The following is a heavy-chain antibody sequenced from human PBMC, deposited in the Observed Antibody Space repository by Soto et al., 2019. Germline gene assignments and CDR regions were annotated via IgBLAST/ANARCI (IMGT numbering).Heavy chain of an antibody. CDR1: GYTFTSYG. Sequence: ASVKVSCKASGYTFTSYGISWVRQAPGQGLEWMGWISAYNGNTNYAQKLQGRVTMTTDTSTSTAYMELRSLRSDDTAVYYCARDFSNYGYYYYGMDVWGQGTTVTVSS. CDR3: ARDFSNYGYYYYGMDV. V-gene: IGHV1-18*01. CDR2: ISAYNGNT. D-gene: IGHD4-4*01. J-gene: IGHJ6*02.